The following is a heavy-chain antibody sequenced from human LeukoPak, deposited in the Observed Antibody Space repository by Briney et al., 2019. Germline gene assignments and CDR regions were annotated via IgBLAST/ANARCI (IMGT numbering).Heavy chain of an antibody. V-gene: IGHV3-48*02. Sequence: GGPLRLSCAASVFTFCIYSMNGVRQAPGKGLEWVSYISSSSSTIYYADSVKGRFTISRDNAKNSLYLQMNSLRHEDTAGYYCARGQSSSWYGFFDYWGQGALVSVPS. J-gene: IGHJ4*02. CDR1: VFTFCIYS. CDR3: ARGQSSSWYGFFDY. D-gene: IGHD6-13*01. CDR2: ISSSSSTI.